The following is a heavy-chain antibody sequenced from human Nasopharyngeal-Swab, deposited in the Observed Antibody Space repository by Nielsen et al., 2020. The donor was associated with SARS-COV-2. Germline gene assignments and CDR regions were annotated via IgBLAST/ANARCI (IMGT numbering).Heavy chain of an antibody. Sequence: SETLSLTCTVSGGSISSGGYYWSWIRQHPGKGLEWIGYIYYSGGTYYNPSLKSRVTISVDTSKNQFSLKLSSVTAADTAVYYCARDRRAQSGRGFGEPWNYYGMDVWGQGTTVTVSS. CDR3: ARDRRAQSGRGFGEPWNYYGMDV. V-gene: IGHV4-31*03. CDR1: GGSISSGGYY. D-gene: IGHD3-10*01. CDR2: IYYSGGT. J-gene: IGHJ6*02.